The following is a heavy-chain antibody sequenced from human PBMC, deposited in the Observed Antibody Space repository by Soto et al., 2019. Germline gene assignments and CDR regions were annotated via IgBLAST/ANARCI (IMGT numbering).Heavy chain of an antibody. CDR2: ISAYNGNT. CDR1: GYTFTSYG. V-gene: IGHV1-18*01. CDR3: ARVVTIFGVAVDAFDI. D-gene: IGHD3-3*01. J-gene: IGHJ3*02. Sequence: QVQLVQSGAEVKKPGASVKVSCKASGYTFTSYGISWVRQAPGQGLEWMGWISAYNGNTNYAQKHQGRVTMTTDTATSTAYMELRSLRSDDTAVYYCARVVTIFGVAVDAFDIWGQGTMVTVSS.